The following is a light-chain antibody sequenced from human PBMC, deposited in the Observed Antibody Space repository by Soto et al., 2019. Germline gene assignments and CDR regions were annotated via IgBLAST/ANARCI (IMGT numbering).Light chain of an antibody. J-gene: IGKJ2*01. CDR2: GAS. V-gene: IGKV3-15*01. CDR1: QSVSSN. Sequence: EIVMTQSPATLSVSPGERATLSCRASQSVSSNLAWYQQKPGQAPRLLIYGASTRATGIPVRFSGSVSGTEFTLTISSLQSEDFAVYYCQQYNNWPYTFGQGTKLEIK. CDR3: QQYNNWPYT.